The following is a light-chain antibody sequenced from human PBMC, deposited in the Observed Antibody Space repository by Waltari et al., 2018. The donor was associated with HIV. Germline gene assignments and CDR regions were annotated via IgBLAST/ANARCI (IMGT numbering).Light chain of an antibody. CDR2: GAS. CDR1: QTISSY. Sequence: DIQMTQSPSSLSASVGDRVTITCRASQTISSYLNWYQQKPGKAPMLLIYGASTLHSGVPSRFSGSGSGTDCTLTISSLQPEDFATYYCQQSYSTPRTFGQGTKLEIK. J-gene: IGKJ2*01. CDR3: QQSYSTPRT. V-gene: IGKV1-39*01.